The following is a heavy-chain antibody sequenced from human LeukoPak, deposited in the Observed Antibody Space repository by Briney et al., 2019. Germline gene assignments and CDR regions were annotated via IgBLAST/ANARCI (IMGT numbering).Heavy chain of an antibody. J-gene: IGHJ4*02. Sequence: GGSLRLSCAASGITFNIYWMSWVRQAPGKGLEWVANIKEDGSEKYYVDSVKGRFTISRDNAKNSLYLQMNSLRAEDTAVYYCARGIAAAVWGQGTLVTVSS. CDR1: GITFNIYW. D-gene: IGHD6-13*01. CDR3: ARGIAAAV. CDR2: IKEDGSEK. V-gene: IGHV3-7*04.